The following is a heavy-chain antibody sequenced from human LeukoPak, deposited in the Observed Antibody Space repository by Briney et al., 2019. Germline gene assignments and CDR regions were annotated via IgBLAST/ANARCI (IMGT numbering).Heavy chain of an antibody. D-gene: IGHD6-19*01. CDR2: VFHSGAT. CDR1: GGSIRSDSDY. J-gene: IGHJ4*02. CDR3: AAESERWLLRS. Sequence: SETLSLTCAVSGGSIRSDSDYWAWIRQPPGKGLEWIGGVFHSGATYYNPSLKSRVTISADTSKNQFSLKLNSVTAADTAVYYCAAESERWLLRSWGQGTLVTVSS. V-gene: IGHV4-39*07.